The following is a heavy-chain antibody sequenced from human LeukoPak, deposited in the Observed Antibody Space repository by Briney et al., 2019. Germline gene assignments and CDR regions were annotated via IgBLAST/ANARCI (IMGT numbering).Heavy chain of an antibody. D-gene: IGHD2-21*01. Sequence: GGSLRLSCAASGFTFSNAWMSWVRQAPGKGLEWVGRIKSKTDGGTTDYAAPVKGRFTISRDDSKNTLYLQMNSLETEDTAVYYCTSRGSIFXXDIXXXGTXVTVSS. CDR2: IKSKTDGGTT. J-gene: IGHJ3*02. CDR3: TSRGSIFXXDI. V-gene: IGHV3-15*01. CDR1: GFTFSNAW.